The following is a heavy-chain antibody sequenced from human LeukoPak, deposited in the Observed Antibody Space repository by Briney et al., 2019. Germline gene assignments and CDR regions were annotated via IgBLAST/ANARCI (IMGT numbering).Heavy chain of an antibody. CDR3: AREQWRYFDY. V-gene: IGHV4-34*01. CDR2: INHSGST. Sequence: SDTLSLTCAVYGGSFSGYYWSWIRQPPGKGLEWIGEINHSGSTNYNPSLKSRVTISVDTSKNQFSLKLSSVTAADTAVYYCAREQWRYFDYWGQGTLVTVSS. CDR1: GGSFSGYY. J-gene: IGHJ4*02. D-gene: IGHD2-15*01.